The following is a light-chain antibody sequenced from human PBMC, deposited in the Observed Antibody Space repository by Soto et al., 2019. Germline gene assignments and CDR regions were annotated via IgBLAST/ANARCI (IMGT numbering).Light chain of an antibody. V-gene: IGLV2-23*01. Sequence: QSALTQPASVSGSPGQSITISCTGTSSDVGSYNLVSWYQQHPGKAPKLMIYEGSKRPSGVSNRFSGSKSGNTASLTISGLQAEDEADYYCCSYAGGSTSVVFGGGTTLTVL. CDR1: SSDVGSYNL. CDR3: CSYAGGSTSVV. CDR2: EGS. J-gene: IGLJ2*01.